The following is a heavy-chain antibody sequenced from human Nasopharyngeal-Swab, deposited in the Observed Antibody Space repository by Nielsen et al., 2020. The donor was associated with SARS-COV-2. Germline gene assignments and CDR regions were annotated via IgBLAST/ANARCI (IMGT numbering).Heavy chain of an antibody. CDR3: ARTIIAAAEGYFDY. CDR1: GGSISSYY. Sequence: SETLSLTCTVSGGSISSYYWSWIRQPSGKGMEWIGYIYYSGSTNYNPSLKSRVTISVDTSKNQFSLKLSSVTAADTAVYYCARTIIAAAEGYFDYWGQGTLVTVSS. V-gene: IGHV4-59*01. J-gene: IGHJ4*02. D-gene: IGHD6-13*01. CDR2: IYYSGST.